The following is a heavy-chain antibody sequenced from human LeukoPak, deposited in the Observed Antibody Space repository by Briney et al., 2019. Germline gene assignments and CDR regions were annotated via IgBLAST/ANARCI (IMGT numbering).Heavy chain of an antibody. J-gene: IGHJ4*02. D-gene: IGHD6-13*01. CDR3: ARVTGYMTEDYFDY. Sequence: SETLSLPCTVSGGSISSGSYYWSWIRQPAGKGLEWIGYIYYSGSTNYNPSLKSRVTISVDTSKNRFSLRLSSVTAADTAVYYCARVTGYMTEDYFDYWGQGTLITVSS. V-gene: IGHV4-61*10. CDR1: GGSISSGSYY. CDR2: IYYSGST.